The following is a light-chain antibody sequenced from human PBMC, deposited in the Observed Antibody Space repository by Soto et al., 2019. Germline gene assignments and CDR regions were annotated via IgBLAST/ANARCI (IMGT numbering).Light chain of an antibody. CDR3: QQRSNSIT. V-gene: IGKV3-11*01. CDR2: DAS. J-gene: IGKJ5*01. Sequence: EIVLTQSPATLSLSPGERATLSCRASQSVSSYLAWYQQKPGKAPRLLIYDASNRATGIPARFSGSGSGTDFTLTISSLEPEDFAGYYCQQRSNSITFGQGTRLEI. CDR1: QSVSSY.